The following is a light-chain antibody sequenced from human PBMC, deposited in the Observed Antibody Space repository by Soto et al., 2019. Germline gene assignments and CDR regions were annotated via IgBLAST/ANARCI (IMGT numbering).Light chain of an antibody. Sequence: EIVMTQSPATLSVSPGERATLSCRASQSVSSNLAWYQQKPGQAPRLLIYGASIRATGIPARFSGSGSGTEFTLTISSLQSDHFAVYYCQQYNNWPRTFGQGTKLEIK. CDR2: GAS. CDR1: QSVSSN. J-gene: IGKJ2*01. V-gene: IGKV3-15*01. CDR3: QQYNNWPRT.